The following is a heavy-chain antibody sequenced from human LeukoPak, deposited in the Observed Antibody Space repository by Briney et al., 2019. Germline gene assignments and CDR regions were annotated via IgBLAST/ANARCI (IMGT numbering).Heavy chain of an antibody. Sequence: PGGSLRLSCAASGFTFSGSAMHWVRQASGKGLEWVGRIRSKSNNYATVYAESVKGRSTMSRDDSKNTAYLQMNSLKTEDTAVYYCSTLKTSATVTTEWYFDLWGRGTLVTVSS. CDR1: GFTFSGSA. CDR2: IRSKSNNYAT. CDR3: STLKTSATVTTEWYFDL. J-gene: IGHJ2*01. D-gene: IGHD4-17*01. V-gene: IGHV3-73*01.